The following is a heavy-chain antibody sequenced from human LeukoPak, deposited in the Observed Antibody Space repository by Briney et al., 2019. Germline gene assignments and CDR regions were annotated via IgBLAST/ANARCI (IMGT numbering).Heavy chain of an antibody. J-gene: IGHJ4*02. CDR1: GGSISSNNW. CDR2: IYHDGST. CDR3: ARVGVGAHFRPRLYYFDY. V-gene: IGHV4-4*02. Sequence: SETLSLTCAVSGGSISSNNWWIWVRQSPEKGLEWIGEIYHDGSTNYNPSLKSRVTISMDKSKNQLSLKLSSVTAADTAVYYCARVGVGAHFRPRLYYFDYWGQGTLVTVSS. D-gene: IGHD1-26*01.